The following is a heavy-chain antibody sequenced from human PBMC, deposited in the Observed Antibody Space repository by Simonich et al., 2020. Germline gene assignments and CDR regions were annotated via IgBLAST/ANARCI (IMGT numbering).Heavy chain of an antibody. CDR3: ARHKGYCSGGSCYSHWYFDL. J-gene: IGHJ2*01. D-gene: IGHD2-15*01. CDR2: IYYIGSN. CDR1: GGSISSSSYY. V-gene: IGHV4-39*01. Sequence: QLQLQESGPGLVKPSEPLSLTCTVSGGSISSSSYYWGWIRQPQGKGLEWIGCIYYIGSNHNNTALKIGVTISVDTSKNQFSMKLSSVTAADTAVYYCARHKGYCSGGSCYSHWYFDLWGRGTLVTVSS.